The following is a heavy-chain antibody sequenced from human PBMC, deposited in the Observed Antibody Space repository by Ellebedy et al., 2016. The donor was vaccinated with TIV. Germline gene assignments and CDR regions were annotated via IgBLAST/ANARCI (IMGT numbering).Heavy chain of an antibody. J-gene: IGHJ3*02. D-gene: IGHD7-27*01. CDR1: GFTFSPYS. CDR3: ARDVAWGNERMNDAFDI. Sequence: GGSLRLSCAASGFTFSPYSMNWVRQAPGKGLEWVSYISGSSLTKFYADSVKGRFTISGDNAGSSLYLQMASPRVEDTAVYYCARDVAWGNERMNDAFDIWGQGTMVIVSS. V-gene: IGHV3-48*04. CDR2: ISGSSLTK.